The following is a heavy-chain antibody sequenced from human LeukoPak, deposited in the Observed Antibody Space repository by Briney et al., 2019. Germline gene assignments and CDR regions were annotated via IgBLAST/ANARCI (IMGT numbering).Heavy chain of an antibody. CDR1: GGSISSGGYY. D-gene: IGHD2-15*01. V-gene: IGHV4-31*03. CDR2: IYYSGST. J-gene: IGHJ5*02. CDR3: ARERPIYCSGGSCYSPRAHWFDP. Sequence: SQTLSLTCTVSGGSISSGGYYWSWIRQHPGKGLEWIGYIYYSGSTYYNPSLKSRVTISVDTSKNQFSLKLSSVTAADTAVYYCARERPIYCSGGSCYSPRAHWFDPWGQGTLVTVSS.